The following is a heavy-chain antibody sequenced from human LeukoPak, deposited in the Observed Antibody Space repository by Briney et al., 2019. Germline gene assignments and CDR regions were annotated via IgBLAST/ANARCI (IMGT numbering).Heavy chain of an antibody. CDR2: ISAYNGNT. V-gene: IGHV1-18*01. J-gene: IGHJ4*02. CDR1: GYTFTSYG. CDR3: ARVARDCSGGSCYYEPRVDY. D-gene: IGHD2-15*01. Sequence: ASVKVSCKASGYTFTSYGISWVRQAPGQGLEWMGWISAYNGNTNYAQKLQGRVTMTTDTSTSTAYMELRSLRSDDTAVYYCARVARDCSGGSCYYEPRVDYWGQGTLVTVSS.